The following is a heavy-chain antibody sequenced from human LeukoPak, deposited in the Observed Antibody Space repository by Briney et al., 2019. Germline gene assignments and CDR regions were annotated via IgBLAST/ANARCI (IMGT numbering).Heavy chain of an antibody. CDR3: AKDRYGDYPDARDY. Sequence: SGRSLRLSCAASGFTFDDYAMHWVRQAPGKGLEWVSGISWNSGSIGYADSVKGRFTISRDNAKNSLYLQMNSLRAEDTALYYCAKDRYGDYPDARDYWGQGTLVTVSS. CDR1: GFTFDDYA. CDR2: ISWNSGSI. J-gene: IGHJ4*02. D-gene: IGHD4-17*01. V-gene: IGHV3-9*01.